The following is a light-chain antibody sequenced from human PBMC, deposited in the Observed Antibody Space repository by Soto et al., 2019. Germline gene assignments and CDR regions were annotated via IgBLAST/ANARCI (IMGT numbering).Light chain of an antibody. CDR3: QQLNSYPRT. CDR2: AAS. V-gene: IGKV1-9*01. CDR1: QGIRSF. Sequence: DIQLTQSPSFLSASVGDRVTITCRASQGIRSFLAWYQQKPGKAPKILIYAASTLQSGVPSRFSGSGSGTEIALTTSSLQPEDFATYYCQQLNSYPRTFGQGTKVEIK. J-gene: IGKJ1*01.